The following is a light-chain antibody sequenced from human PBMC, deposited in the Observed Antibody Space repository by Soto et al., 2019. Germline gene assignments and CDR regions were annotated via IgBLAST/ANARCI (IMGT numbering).Light chain of an antibody. CDR1: QSVSDN. CDR2: GAS. J-gene: IGKJ4*01. Sequence: IVMTQSPVTLSVSPGERATLSCMASQSVSDNLAWYQQKPGQAPRLLFYGASTRATDIPVRFSGSGSGTEFTLTISSLQYEDFAVYYCQQYNNWPLTFGGGTKVDIK. V-gene: IGKV3D-15*01. CDR3: QQYNNWPLT.